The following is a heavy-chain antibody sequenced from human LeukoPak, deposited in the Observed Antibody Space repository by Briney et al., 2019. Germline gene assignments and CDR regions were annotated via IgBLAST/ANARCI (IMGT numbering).Heavy chain of an antibody. CDR2: ISGSGGRST. CDR3: ARGITRVWDY. V-gene: IGHV3-23*01. D-gene: IGHD1-14*01. CDR1: GFTFSNYA. Sequence: GGSLRLSCAASGFTFSNYAMSWVRQAPGKGLEWVSAISGSGGRSTYYVDSVKGRFTISRDNSKSTLNLQMNSLRAEDTALYYCARGITRVWDYWGQGTLVTVSS. J-gene: IGHJ4*02.